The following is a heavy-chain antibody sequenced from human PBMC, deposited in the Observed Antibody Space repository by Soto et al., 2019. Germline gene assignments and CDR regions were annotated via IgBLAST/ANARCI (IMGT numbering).Heavy chain of an antibody. J-gene: IGHJ4*02. CDR2: INHSGST. V-gene: IGHV4-34*01. CDR3: ARAFRGYDFWSGIRGHYFDY. Sequence: SETLSLTCAVYGGSFSGYYWSWIRQPPGKGLEWIGEINHSGSTNYNPSLKSRVTISVDTSKNQFSLKLSSVTAADTAVYYCARAFRGYDFWSGIRGHYFDYWGQGTLVTVSS. CDR1: GGSFSGYY. D-gene: IGHD3-3*01.